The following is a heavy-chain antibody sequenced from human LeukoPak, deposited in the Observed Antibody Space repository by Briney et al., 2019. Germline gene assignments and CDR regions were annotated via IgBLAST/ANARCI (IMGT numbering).Heavy chain of an antibody. D-gene: IGHD1-26*01. V-gene: IGHV3-23*01. CDR1: GFTFDDYA. CDR3: APSYYGAFDI. CDR2: ISGSGGST. J-gene: IGHJ3*02. Sequence: PGRSLRLSCAASGFTFDDYAMHWVRQAPGKGLEWVSAISGSGGSTYYADSVKGRFTISRDNSKNTLYLQMNSLRAEDTAVYYCAPSYYGAFDIWGQGTMVTVSS.